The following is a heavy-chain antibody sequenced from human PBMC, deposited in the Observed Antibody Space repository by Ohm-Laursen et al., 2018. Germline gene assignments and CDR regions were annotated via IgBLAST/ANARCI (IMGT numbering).Heavy chain of an antibody. CDR1: GFTFSSYG. V-gene: IGHV3-30*03. CDR3: ASLKPPLYYYGMDV. CDR2: ISYDGSNK. Sequence: SSLRLSCAASGFTFSSYGMHWVRQAPGKGLEWVAVISYDGSNKYYADSVKGRFTISRDNSKNTLYLQMNSLRAEDTAVYYCASLKPPLYYYGMDVWGQGTTVTVSS. J-gene: IGHJ6*02.